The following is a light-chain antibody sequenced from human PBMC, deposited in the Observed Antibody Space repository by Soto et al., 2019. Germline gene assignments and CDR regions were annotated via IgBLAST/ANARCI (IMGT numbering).Light chain of an antibody. CDR1: ERVSTN. Sequence: DIVMTQSPLTLSVSPGESATLSCRASERVSTNLAWYQQTPGQAPRLLIYSASRRPTAIPVRFSGGGSGTDFTLTISILEPEDLGVYYCQHYGQTFGPGTKVDIK. J-gene: IGKJ1*01. CDR3: QHYGQT. V-gene: IGKV3-15*01. CDR2: SAS.